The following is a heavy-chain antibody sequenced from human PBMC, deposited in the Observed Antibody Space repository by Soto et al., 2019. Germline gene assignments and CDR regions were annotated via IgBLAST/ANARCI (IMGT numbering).Heavy chain of an antibody. Sequence: QVQLVESGGGVVQPGRSLRLSCAASGFSFSSYAMHWVRQAPGKGLVWVASTSEDGSNLHYADSVKGRFTISRDNSKNTVYLQMNSLRAEDTALYYCARESPPFSISPVLYYGMDVWGQGTTVTVSS. CDR1: GFSFSSYA. CDR2: TSEDGSNL. V-gene: IGHV3-30*03. J-gene: IGHJ6*02. D-gene: IGHD2-15*01. CDR3: ARESPPFSISPVLYYGMDV.